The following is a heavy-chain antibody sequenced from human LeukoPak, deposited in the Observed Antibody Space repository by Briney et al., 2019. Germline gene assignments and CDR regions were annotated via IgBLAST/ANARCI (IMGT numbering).Heavy chain of an antibody. CDR3: ARVSDDAFDI. CDR1: GYSISSGYY. J-gene: IGHJ3*02. CDR2: IYHSGST. V-gene: IGHV4-38-2*02. Sequence: SETLSLTCTVSGYSISSGYYWGWIRQPPGKGLEWIGSIYHSGSTYYNPSLKSRVTISVDTSKNQFSLKLSSVTAADTAVYYCARVSDDAFDIWGQGTMVTASS.